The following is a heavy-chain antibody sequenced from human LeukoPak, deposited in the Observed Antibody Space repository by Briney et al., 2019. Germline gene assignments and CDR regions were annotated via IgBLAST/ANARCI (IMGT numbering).Heavy chain of an antibody. J-gene: IGHJ4*02. V-gene: IGHV1-8*01. CDR1: GYTFTSYD. CDR3: ARGDSSGYYPSFDY. Sequence: ASVKVSCKASGYTFTSYDINWVRQATGQGLEWMGWMNPNSGNTGYAQKFQGRVTMTRNTSISTAYMELSSLRSEDTAVYYCARGDSSGYYPSFDYWGQGTLVTVPS. CDR2: MNPNSGNT. D-gene: IGHD3-22*01.